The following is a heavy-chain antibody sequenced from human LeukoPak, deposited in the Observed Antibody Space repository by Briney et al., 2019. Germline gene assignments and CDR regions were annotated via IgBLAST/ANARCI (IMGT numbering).Heavy chain of an antibody. J-gene: IGHJ4*02. CDR2: IKQDGSEK. D-gene: IGHD1/OR15-1a*01. V-gene: IGHV3-7*02. CDR1: GFTFSSYW. CDR3: ARSNCNSCYLGVWYYFDY. Sequence: GGSLRLSCAASGFTFSSYWMSWVRQAPGKGLEWVANIKQDGSEKYYVDSVKGRFTISRDNAKNSLYLQMNSLRAEDTAVYYCARSNCNSCYLGVWYYFDYWGQGTLVTVSS.